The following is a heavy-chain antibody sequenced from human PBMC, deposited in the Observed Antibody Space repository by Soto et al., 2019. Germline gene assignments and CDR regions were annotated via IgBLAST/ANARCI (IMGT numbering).Heavy chain of an antibody. CDR2: ISYDGSNK. D-gene: IGHD6-6*01. Sequence: GGSLRLSCAASGFTFSSYGMHWVRQAPGKGLEWVAVISYDGSNKYYADSVKGRFTISRDNSKNTLYLQMNSLRAEDTAVYYCAKGGEIAARLSHLPPPGERYYYYYGMDVWGQGTTVTVSS. CDR1: GFTFSSYG. J-gene: IGHJ6*02. CDR3: AKGGEIAARLSHLPPPGERYYYYYGMDV. V-gene: IGHV3-30*18.